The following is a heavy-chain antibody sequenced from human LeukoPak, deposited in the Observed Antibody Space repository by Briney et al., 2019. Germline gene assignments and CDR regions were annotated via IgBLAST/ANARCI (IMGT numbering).Heavy chain of an antibody. CDR1: GFTFGSYG. CDR3: AKTRPRGGNSPREDY. V-gene: IGHV3-23*01. CDR2: VSGSGGST. Sequence: GGSLRLSCAASGFTFGSYGMSWVRQAPGKGLEWVSVVSGSGGSTYYADSVKGRFTISRDNSKNTLYLQMNSLRAEDTAVYYCAKTRPRGGNSPREDYWGQGTLVTVSS. J-gene: IGHJ4*02. D-gene: IGHD4-23*01.